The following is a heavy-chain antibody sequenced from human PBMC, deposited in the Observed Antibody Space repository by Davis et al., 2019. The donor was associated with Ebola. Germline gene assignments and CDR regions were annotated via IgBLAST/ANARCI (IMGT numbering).Heavy chain of an antibody. V-gene: IGHV3-23*01. CDR3: AKDKNYDFRSGYPHDTFDI. CDR2: ISGSGGST. J-gene: IGHJ3*02. CDR1: GFTFSSYA. Sequence: GESLKISCAASGFTFSSYAMSWVRQAPGKGLEWVSAISGSGGSTYYADSVKGRFTIFRDNSKNTLYLQMNSLRAEDTAIYYCAKDKNYDFRSGYPHDTFDIWGQGTMVTVSS. D-gene: IGHD3-3*01.